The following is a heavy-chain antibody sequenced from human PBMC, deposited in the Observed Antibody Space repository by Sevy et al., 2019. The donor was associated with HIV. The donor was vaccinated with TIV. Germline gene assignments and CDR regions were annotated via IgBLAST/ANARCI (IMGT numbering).Heavy chain of an antibody. Sequence: SETLSLTCTVSGGSISDYYWSWIRQPPGKGLEWIGYIYYSGSTNYNPSIKSRLTISVDRSKSQFSLKLTYVTAADTAVYYCARQMFGGYAQIDYWGKGTLVTVSS. J-gene: IGHJ4*02. V-gene: IGHV4-59*08. CDR3: ARQMFGGYAQIDY. CDR2: IYYSGST. CDR1: GGSISDYY. D-gene: IGHD5-12*01.